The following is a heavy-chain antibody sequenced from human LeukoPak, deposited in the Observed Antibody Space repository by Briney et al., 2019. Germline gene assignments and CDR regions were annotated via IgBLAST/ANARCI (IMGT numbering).Heavy chain of an antibody. CDR2: ISYDGSDK. D-gene: IGHD3/OR15-3a*01. CDR1: GFTFSSYA. J-gene: IGHJ4*02. CDR3: AKEGGTSRFDY. V-gene: IGHV3-30*04. Sequence: PGRSLRLSCAASGFTFSSYAMHWVRQAPGKGLEWVAVISYDGSDKYYADSVKGRFTISRDNSKNTLYLQMNSLRAEDTAVYYCAKEGGTSRFDYWGQGTLVTVSS.